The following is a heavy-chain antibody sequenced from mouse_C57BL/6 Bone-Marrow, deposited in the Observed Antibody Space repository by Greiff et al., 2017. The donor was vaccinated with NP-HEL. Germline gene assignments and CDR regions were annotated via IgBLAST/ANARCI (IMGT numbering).Heavy chain of an antibody. CDR3: ARECYY. CDR2: IHPNGGST. J-gene: IGHJ2*01. V-gene: IGHV1-64*01. Sequence: QVQLQQPGAELVKPGASVTLSCTASGYTFTSYWMHWVKQRPGQGLEWIGMIHPNGGSTNYNEKFKSKATLTVDKSSSTAYMQRSSQTSEDSAVDCCARECYYWGEGTTLTDSS. CDR1: GYTFTSYW. D-gene: IGHD6-1*01.